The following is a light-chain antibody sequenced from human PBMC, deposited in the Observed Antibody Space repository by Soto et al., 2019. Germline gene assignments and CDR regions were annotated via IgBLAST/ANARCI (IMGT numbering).Light chain of an antibody. CDR2: DAS. CDR1: QSISSW. CDR3: QQYNSYLLT. V-gene: IGKV1-5*01. Sequence: DIQMTQSPSTLSASAGDRVTITCRASQSISSWLAWYQQKPGKAPKVLIYDASSLESGVPSRFSGSGSGTDFTLTISSLQPDDFATYYCQQYNSYLLTLGGGTKVDIK. J-gene: IGKJ4*01.